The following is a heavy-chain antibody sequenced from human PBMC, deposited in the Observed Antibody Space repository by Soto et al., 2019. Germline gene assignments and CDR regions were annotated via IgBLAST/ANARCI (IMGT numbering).Heavy chain of an antibody. CDR1: GGSFSDYS. D-gene: IGHD2-2*01. CDR3: ARGGGSPYHDHEFDY. Sequence: SETLSLTCAVYGGSFSDYSWTWIRQPPGKGLEWIGEINHSGSTYYNPSLKSRVTISVDTSKNQFSLKLTSVTTADTAVYYCARGGGSPYHDHEFDYLGQGILVTVSS. J-gene: IGHJ4*02. V-gene: IGHV4-34*01. CDR2: INHSGST.